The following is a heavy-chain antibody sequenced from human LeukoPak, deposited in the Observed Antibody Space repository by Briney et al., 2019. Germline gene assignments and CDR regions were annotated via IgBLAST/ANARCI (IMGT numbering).Heavy chain of an antibody. V-gene: IGHV6-1*01. J-gene: IGHJ4*02. Sequence: SQTLSLTCAISGDSVSSNSVAWNWVRRSPSRGLEWLGRTYYRSTWYYDYAVSVKSRINISPDTSKNQFSLHLNSVTPEDSAVYYFERGATAYFDYWGQGTLVTVSS. CDR1: GDSVSSNSVA. CDR3: ERGATAYFDY. CDR2: TYYRSTWYY. D-gene: IGHD5-12*01.